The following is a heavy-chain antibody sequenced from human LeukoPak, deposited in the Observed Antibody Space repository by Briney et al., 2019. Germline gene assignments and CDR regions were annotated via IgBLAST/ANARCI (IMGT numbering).Heavy chain of an antibody. D-gene: IGHD3-9*01. J-gene: IGHJ6*02. Sequence: GGSLRLSCAASGFTFSSYAMHWVRQAPGKGLEWVAVISYDGYNKYYADSVKGRFTISRDNAKNSLYLQMNSLRAEDTAVYYCARGYYDILGYYGMDVWGQGTTVTVSS. CDR2: ISYDGYNK. CDR1: GFTFSSYA. CDR3: ARGYYDILGYYGMDV. V-gene: IGHV3-30-3*01.